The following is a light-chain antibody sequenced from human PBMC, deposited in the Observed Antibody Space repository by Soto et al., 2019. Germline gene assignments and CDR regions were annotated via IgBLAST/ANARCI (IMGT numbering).Light chain of an antibody. CDR3: QQYGSSPIT. V-gene: IGKV3-20*01. CDR1: QSVSSRY. CDR2: GAS. J-gene: IGKJ5*01. Sequence: EIVLTQSPGTLSLSPGESATLSCRASQSVSSRYSAWYQQKPGQAPRLLIYGASSRATGIPDRFSGSGSGTDFTLTISRLEPEDFAVYYCQQYGSSPITFGQGTRLXMK.